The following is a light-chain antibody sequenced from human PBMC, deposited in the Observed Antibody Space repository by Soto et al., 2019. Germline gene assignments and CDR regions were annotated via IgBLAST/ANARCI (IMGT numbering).Light chain of an antibody. Sequence: EIVLTQSPGTLSLSPGERATLSCMASQSVSSSYLAWYQRKPGQAPRLLIHGASTRAAGISDRFSGSGSGTDFTLTISRLEPEDFAVYYCQQYGSLITFGGGTKVEIK. V-gene: IGKV3-20*01. CDR1: QSVSSSY. CDR2: GAS. J-gene: IGKJ4*01. CDR3: QQYGSLIT.